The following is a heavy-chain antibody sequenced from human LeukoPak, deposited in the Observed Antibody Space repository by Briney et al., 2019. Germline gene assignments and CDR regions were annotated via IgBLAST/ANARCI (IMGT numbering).Heavy chain of an antibody. Sequence: ASVKVSCKASGYTFTGYYLQWVRQAPGLGLEWMGWLNPSSGATEYSQKFQGRVTITRDTSISTAYMELNRLRSDDTAVYYCARDGAFDIWGQGTMVTVSS. CDR2: LNPSSGAT. CDR3: ARDGAFDI. J-gene: IGHJ3*02. V-gene: IGHV1-2*02. CDR1: GYTFTGYY.